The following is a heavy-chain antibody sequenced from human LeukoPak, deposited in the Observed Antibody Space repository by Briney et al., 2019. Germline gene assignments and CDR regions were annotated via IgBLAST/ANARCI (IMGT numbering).Heavy chain of an antibody. CDR1: GGSFSGYY. CDR2: INHSGST. CDR3: ATRASLSLYYYGSGSYPADYYFDY. Sequence: SETLSLTCAVYGGSFSGYYWSWIRQPPGRGLEWIGEINHSGSTNYNPSLKSRVTISVDTSKKQFSLKLSSVTAADTAVYYCATRASLSLYYYGSGSYPADYYFDYWGQGTLVTVSS. J-gene: IGHJ4*02. D-gene: IGHD3-10*01. V-gene: IGHV4-34*01.